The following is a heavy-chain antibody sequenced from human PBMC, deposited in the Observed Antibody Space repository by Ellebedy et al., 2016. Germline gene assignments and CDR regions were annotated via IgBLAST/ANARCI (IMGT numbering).Heavy chain of an antibody. Sequence: SGPTLVKPTQTLTLTCTFSGFSLSTSGVGVGWIRQPPGKALEWLALIYWDDDKRYSPSLKSRLTITKDTSKNQVVLTMTNMDPVDTATYYCAHSYYDFWSGYRTLDYWGQGTLVTVSS. D-gene: IGHD3-3*01. J-gene: IGHJ4*02. CDR3: AHSYYDFWSGYRTLDY. CDR1: GFSLSTSGVG. V-gene: IGHV2-5*02. CDR2: IYWDDDK.